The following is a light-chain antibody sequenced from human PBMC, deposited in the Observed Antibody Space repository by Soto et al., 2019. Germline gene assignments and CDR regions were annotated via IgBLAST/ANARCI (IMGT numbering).Light chain of an antibody. J-gene: IGLJ2*01. CDR2: SND. Sequence: QAVVTQPPSASGTPGQGVTISCSGSSSNIGTNTVNWYKQLPGTAPKLLIYSNDLRPPGVPDRFSGSKSGTSASLAISGLQSEDEADYYCEAWDDSRYGAVFGGGTKLTVL. V-gene: IGLV1-44*01. CDR3: EAWDDSRYGAV. CDR1: SSNIGTNT.